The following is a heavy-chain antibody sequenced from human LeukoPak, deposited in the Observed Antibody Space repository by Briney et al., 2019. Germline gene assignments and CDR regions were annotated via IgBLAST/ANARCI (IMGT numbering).Heavy chain of an antibody. J-gene: IGHJ1*01. CDR2: INWNSGSI. V-gene: IGHV3-9*01. CDR1: GFTFDDYA. CDR3: AKDSRVTTFAYFQH. D-gene: IGHD3-16*01. Sequence: QAGGSLRLSCAASGFTFDDYAMHWVRQAPGKGLEWVSGINWNSGSIGYADSVKGRFTISRDNAKNSLYLQMNSLRAEDTALYYCAKDSRVTTFAYFQHWGQGTLVTVSS.